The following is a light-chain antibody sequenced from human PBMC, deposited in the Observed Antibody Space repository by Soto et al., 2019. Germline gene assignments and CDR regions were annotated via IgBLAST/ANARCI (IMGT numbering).Light chain of an antibody. V-gene: IGKV3-20*01. CDR3: QQDAASPIT. J-gene: IGKJ5*01. CDR1: QTVSRNY. CDR2: AAS. Sequence: EIVLTQSPGTLSLSPGEGTTLSCRASQTVSRNYLAWYQQKRGQAPRLLIYAASNRAPGIPDRFSGSGSGTDFTLTIIRLEPEDFAVFYCQQDAASPITFGQGTRLE.